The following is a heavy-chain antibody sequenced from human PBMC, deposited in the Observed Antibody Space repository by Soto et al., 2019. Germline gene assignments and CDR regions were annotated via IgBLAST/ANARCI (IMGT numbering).Heavy chain of an antibody. Sequence: SVKVSCKASGGTFSSYAISWVRQAPGQGLEWMGRIIPILGIANYAQKFQGRVTITADKSTSTAYMELSSLRSEDTAVYYCASLLLGGAYCGGDCYSDYYGMDVWGQGTTVTVSS. J-gene: IGHJ6*02. V-gene: IGHV1-69*04. CDR2: IIPILGIA. CDR1: GGTFSSYA. D-gene: IGHD2-21*02. CDR3: ASLLLGGAYCGGDCYSDYYGMDV.